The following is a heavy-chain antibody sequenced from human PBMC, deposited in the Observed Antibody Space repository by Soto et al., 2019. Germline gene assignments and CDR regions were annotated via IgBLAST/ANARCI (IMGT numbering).Heavy chain of an antibody. CDR3: ARDRGMIVVINAFDI. J-gene: IGHJ3*02. Sequence: SVKVSCKASGGTFSSYAISWVRQAPAQGLEWMGGIIPTFGTANYAQKFQGRVTITADESTSTAYMELSSLRSEDSAVYYCARDRGMIVVINAFDIWGQGTMVTVSS. CDR1: GGTFSSYA. CDR2: IIPTFGTA. V-gene: IGHV1-69*13. D-gene: IGHD3-22*01.